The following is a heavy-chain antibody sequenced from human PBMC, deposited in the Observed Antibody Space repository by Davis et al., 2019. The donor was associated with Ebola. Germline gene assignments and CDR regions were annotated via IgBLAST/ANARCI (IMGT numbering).Heavy chain of an antibody. CDR1: GGSISSGSYY. Sequence: MPSETLSLTCTVSGGSISSGSYYWGWIRQPPRKGLEWIGSIYYSGITYYNPSLKSRVTISVDTSKNQFSLKLRSVTAADTAVYYCARQGWSGYSLRHWLDPWGRGTLVTVSS. CDR2: IYYSGIT. V-gene: IGHV4-39*01. D-gene: IGHD3-3*01. CDR3: ARQGWSGYSLRHWLDP. J-gene: IGHJ5*02.